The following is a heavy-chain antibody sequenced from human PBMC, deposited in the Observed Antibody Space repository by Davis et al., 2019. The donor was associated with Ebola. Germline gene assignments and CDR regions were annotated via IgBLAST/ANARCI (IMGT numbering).Heavy chain of an antibody. V-gene: IGHV5-51*01. CDR3: AKQESLYGSSDY. J-gene: IGHJ4*02. CDR2: IYAGDSDT. Sequence: GKSLKISCKGSGYSFANYWIAWVRQTPANGLYLMGIIYAGDSDTRYSPSFEGQVTISVDRSISTAYLQWSSLKASDTAMYYCAKQESLYGSSDYWGQGTLVTVSS. CDR1: GYSFANYW. D-gene: IGHD3-22*01.